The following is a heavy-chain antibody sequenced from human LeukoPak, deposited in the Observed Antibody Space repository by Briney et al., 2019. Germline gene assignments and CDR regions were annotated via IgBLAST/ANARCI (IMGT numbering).Heavy chain of an antibody. V-gene: IGHV4-61*02. CDR2: IYTSGST. J-gene: IGHJ5*02. D-gene: IGHD3-9*01. CDR1: GGSISSGSYY. Sequence: PSETLSLTCTVSGGSISSGSYYWSWIRQPAGKGLEWIGRIYTSGSTNYNPSLKSRVTISVDTSKNQFSLKLSSVTAADTAVYYCARGDYDILTGSRLNWFDPWGQGTLVTVSS. CDR3: ARGDYDILTGSRLNWFDP.